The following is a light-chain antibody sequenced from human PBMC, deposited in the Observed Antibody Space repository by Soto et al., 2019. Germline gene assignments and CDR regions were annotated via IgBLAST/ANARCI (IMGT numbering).Light chain of an antibody. V-gene: IGLV2-18*01. CDR1: SCDVGSYNR. J-gene: IGLJ1*01. CDR3: SLYTSSSTLYV. Sequence: QSVITQPPSLSVSPGQSVTISCNATSCDVGSYNRVSWYQQPPGTAHKLMLYEVSNRPSGVPDRYSVSTFGYTASLTISGLQAEDEAPYYCSLYTSSSTLYVFGTGAKVTVL. CDR2: EVS.